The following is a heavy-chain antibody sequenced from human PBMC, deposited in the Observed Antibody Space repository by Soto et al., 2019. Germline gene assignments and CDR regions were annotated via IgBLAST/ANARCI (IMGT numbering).Heavy chain of an antibody. CDR3: AKVSGDQLLSTFDY. CDR2: ISGSGGST. Sequence: EVQVLESGGGLVQPGGPLRLSCAGSGFTFSRYVMSWVRQAPGKGLEGVSAISGSGGSTYFADSVKGRFTISRDNSKNTLYLQMNRLRAEDTAVYYCAKVSGDQLLSTFDYWGQGTLVTVSS. CDR1: GFTFSRYV. V-gene: IGHV3-23*01. J-gene: IGHJ4*02. D-gene: IGHD2-2*01.